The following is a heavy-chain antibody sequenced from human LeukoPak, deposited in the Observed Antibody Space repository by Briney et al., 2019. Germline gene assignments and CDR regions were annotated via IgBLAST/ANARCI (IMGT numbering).Heavy chain of an antibody. J-gene: IGHJ4*02. Sequence: GGSLRLSCAASGFTFSSYSMNWVRQAPGKGLEWVSSFSSSSSYIYYADSVKGRFTHPRDNAKNSLYLQMNSLKAEDTAVYYCARDMSGTMVREEYYFDYWGQGTLVTVSS. V-gene: IGHV3-21*01. CDR3: ARDMSGTMVREEYYFDY. CDR2: FSSSSSYI. D-gene: IGHD3-10*01. CDR1: GFTFSSYS.